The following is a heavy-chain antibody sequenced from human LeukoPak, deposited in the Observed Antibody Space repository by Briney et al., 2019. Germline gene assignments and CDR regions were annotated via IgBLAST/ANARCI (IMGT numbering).Heavy chain of an antibody. CDR1: GFTFSSYG. CDR3: AKGLYYYDSSGYGY. Sequence: GGTLRLSCAASGFTFSSYGMSWVRQAPGKGLEWVSAISGGGGTTYYADSVKGRFTISRDNSKNTLYLQMNSLRAEDTAVYYCAKGLYYYDSSGYGYWGQGTLVTVSS. D-gene: IGHD3-22*01. V-gene: IGHV3-23*01. CDR2: ISGGGGTT. J-gene: IGHJ4*02.